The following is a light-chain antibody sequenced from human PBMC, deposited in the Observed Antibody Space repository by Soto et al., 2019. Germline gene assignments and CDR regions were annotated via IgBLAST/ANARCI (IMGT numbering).Light chain of an antibody. V-gene: IGKV3-15*01. CDR1: QSVSSN. CDR2: GAS. Sequence: EIVMTQSPATLSVSPGERATLSCRASQSVSSNLAWYQQKPGQAPSLLMYGASTRATGFPARFSGSGSGTEFTLTISSLQSEDFAVYYCQQYDNWPGTLGQGTKVEIK. CDR3: QQYDNWPGT. J-gene: IGKJ1*01.